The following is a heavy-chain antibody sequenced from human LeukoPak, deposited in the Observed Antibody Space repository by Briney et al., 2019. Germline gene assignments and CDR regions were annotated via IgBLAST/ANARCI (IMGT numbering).Heavy chain of an antibody. CDR1: GFNLRDYG. D-gene: IGHD3-22*01. Sequence: GGSLRLSCVASGFNLRDYGMSWVRQAPGKGLEWVSTIGTGLDTHYADSVRGRFTISRDNSKNTLYLQMNSLRAEDTAVYYCAKDRYYYDSSGHLAFDIWGQGTMVTVSS. CDR3: AKDRYYYDSSGHLAFDI. CDR2: IGTGLDT. J-gene: IGHJ3*02. V-gene: IGHV3-23*01.